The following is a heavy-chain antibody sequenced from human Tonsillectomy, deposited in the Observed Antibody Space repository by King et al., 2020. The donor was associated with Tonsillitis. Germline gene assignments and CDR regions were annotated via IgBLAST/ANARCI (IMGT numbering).Heavy chain of an antibody. CDR2: IYYSGST. CDR3: ARLVAAIDWFDP. D-gene: IGHD2-15*01. CDR1: GGSISSSSYY. V-gene: IGHV4-39*01. J-gene: IGHJ5*02. Sequence: LQLQESDPGLVKPSETLSLTCTVSGGSISSSSYYWGWIRQPPGKGLEWIGSIYYSGSTYYNPSLKSRVTISVDTSKNQFSLKLSSVTAADTAVYYCARLVAAIDWFDPWGQGTLVTVSS.